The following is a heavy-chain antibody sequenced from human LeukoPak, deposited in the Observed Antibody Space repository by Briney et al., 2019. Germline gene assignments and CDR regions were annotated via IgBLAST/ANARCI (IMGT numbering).Heavy chain of an antibody. Sequence: SETRSLTCTVAGGSISSYYWSWIRQPPGKGLEWIGEIHHSVSTDYNPCLRGGVTISVDPSKNQYSLNLTSVTATDSALYSCAREFVGPLQDDSGVRDIDAFDIWGQGTKVTVSS. CDR2: IHHSVST. D-gene: IGHD4-17*01. CDR1: GGSISSYY. CDR3: AREFVGPLQDDSGVRDIDAFDI. V-gene: IGHV4-34*01. J-gene: IGHJ3*02.